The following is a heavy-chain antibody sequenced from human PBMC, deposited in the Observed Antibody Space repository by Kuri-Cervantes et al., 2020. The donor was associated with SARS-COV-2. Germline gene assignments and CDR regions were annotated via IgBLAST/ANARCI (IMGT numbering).Heavy chain of an antibody. D-gene: IGHD2-2*01. Sequence: SETLSLTCTVSGYSISSGYYWGWVRQPPGKGLGWIGSIYHSGSTYYNPSLKSRVTISVDTSKNRFSLKLSSVTAADTAVYYCASVGAVVPAATYYFGYWGQGTLVTVSS. V-gene: IGHV4-38-2*02. CDR1: GYSISSGYY. J-gene: IGHJ4*02. CDR3: ASVGAVVPAATYYFGY. CDR2: IYHSGST.